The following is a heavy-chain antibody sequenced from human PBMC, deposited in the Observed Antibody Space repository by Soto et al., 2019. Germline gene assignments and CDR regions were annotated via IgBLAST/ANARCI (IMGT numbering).Heavy chain of an antibody. Sequence: GGSLRLSCAASGFTFSSYAMSWVRQAPGKGLEWVSAISGSGGSTYYADSVKGRFTISRDNSKNTLYLQMNSLRAEDTAVYYCAKDLGSSSLSPSDAFDIWGQGTMVTVSS. CDR2: ISGSGGST. J-gene: IGHJ3*02. D-gene: IGHD6-6*01. V-gene: IGHV3-23*01. CDR1: GFTFSSYA. CDR3: AKDLGSSSLSPSDAFDI.